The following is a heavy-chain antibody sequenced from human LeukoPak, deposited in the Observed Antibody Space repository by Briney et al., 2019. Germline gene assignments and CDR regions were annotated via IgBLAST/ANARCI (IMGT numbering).Heavy chain of an antibody. J-gene: IGHJ4*02. V-gene: IGHV4-4*02. CDR1: GASISSGYW. CDR3: ARDDTGVIRGIRFHY. CDR2: IYHSGST. Sequence: PSETLSLTCAVSGASISSGYWWSWVRQAPGKGLEWIGEIYHSGSTNHNPSLKSRVTISVDKSKSQFSLNLNSVTAADTAVYYRARDDTGVIRGIRFHYWGQGTLVTVSS. D-gene: IGHD3-10*01.